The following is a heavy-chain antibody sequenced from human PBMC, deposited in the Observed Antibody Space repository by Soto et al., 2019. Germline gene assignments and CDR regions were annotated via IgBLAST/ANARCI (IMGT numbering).Heavy chain of an antibody. Sequence: QVQLVQSGAEVKKSGASVKVSCKTSGFTFTSYCMHWVRQAPGRGIEWRGIINPSGGGPSYAQKFQGRVTMTKNTATSTAYMEMSSLRYEDTAIYYCPTYYCAREGSCGWPFDYWGQGPRVTVSS. CDR3: PTYYCAREGSCGWPFDY. V-gene: IGHV1-46*01. D-gene: IGHD6-19*01. CDR1: GFTFTSYC. CDR2: INPSGGGP. J-gene: IGHJ4*02.